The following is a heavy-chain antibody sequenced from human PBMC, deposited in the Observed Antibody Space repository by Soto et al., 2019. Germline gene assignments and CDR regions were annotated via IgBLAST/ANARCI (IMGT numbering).Heavy chain of an antibody. D-gene: IGHD6-19*01. CDR3: ARPEGAVADYYYYYGMDV. CDR2: IKDDGSEK. V-gene: IGHV3-7*01. Sequence: GGSLRLSCAASGFTFSNYWMTWVRQAPGKGLEWVAMIKDDGSEKYYVDSVKGRFTISRDNAKNSLYLQMNSLRAEDTAVYYCARPEGAVADYYYYYGMDVWGQGTTVTVS. J-gene: IGHJ6*02. CDR1: GFTFSNYW.